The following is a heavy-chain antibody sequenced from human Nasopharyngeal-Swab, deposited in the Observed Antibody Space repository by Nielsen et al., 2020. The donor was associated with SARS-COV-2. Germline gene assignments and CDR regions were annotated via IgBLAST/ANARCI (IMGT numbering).Heavy chain of an antibody. V-gene: IGHV4-59*01. CDR2: IYDSGST. J-gene: IGHJ6*02. D-gene: IGHD3-10*01. CDR3: ARDRGSYYGSGVWYYYGMDV. Sequence: WIRQPPGKGLEWIGYIYDSGSTNYNPSLKSRVTISVDTSKNQFSLKLSSVTAADTAVYYCARDRGSYYGSGVWYYYGMDVWGQGTTVTVSS.